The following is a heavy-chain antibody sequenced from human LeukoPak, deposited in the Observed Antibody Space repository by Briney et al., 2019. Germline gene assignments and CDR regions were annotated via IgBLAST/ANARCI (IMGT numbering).Heavy chain of an antibody. CDR3: ARYVVGGGLDP. Sequence: ASVKVSSKASGYTFTSYYMPWVRQAPGPGLEWMGIINPSGGSTSYAQTFQGRVTLTRDTSTSTVDMERSSLRSEDTAVYYCARYVVGGGLDPWGQGTLVTVSS. CDR1: GYTFTSYY. J-gene: IGHJ5*02. V-gene: IGHV1-46*01. D-gene: IGHD4-23*01. CDR2: INPSGGST.